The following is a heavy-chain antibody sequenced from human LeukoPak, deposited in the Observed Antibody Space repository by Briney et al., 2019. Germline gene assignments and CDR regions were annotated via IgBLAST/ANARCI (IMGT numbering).Heavy chain of an antibody. CDR1: GFTFSSYG. CDR3: ARVGGRTTVYGSGSYYNGPTSFLYGMDV. J-gene: IGHJ6*04. V-gene: IGHV3-33*01. CDR2: IWYDGSNK. Sequence: GGSLRLSCAASGFTFSSYGMHWVRQAPGKGLEWVAVIWYDGSNKYYADSVKGRFTISRDNSKNTLYLQMNSLRAEDTAVYYCARVGGRTTVYGSGSYYNGPTSFLYGMDVWGKGTTVTVSS. D-gene: IGHD3-10*01.